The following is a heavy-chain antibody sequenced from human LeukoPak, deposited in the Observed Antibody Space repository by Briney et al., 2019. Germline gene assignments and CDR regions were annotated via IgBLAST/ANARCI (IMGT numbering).Heavy chain of an antibody. CDR1: GFTFSSYS. J-gene: IGHJ4*02. Sequence: GGSLRLSCAASGFTFSSYSMNWVRQAPGKGLEWVSSISSSSSYIYYADSVKGRFTVSRDNAKNSLYLQMNSLRAEDTAVYYCARDLGSSTTMIVIWSEGGFDYWGQGTLVTVSS. CDR3: ARDLGSSTTMIVIWSEGGFDY. CDR2: ISSSSSYI. D-gene: IGHD3-22*01. V-gene: IGHV3-21*01.